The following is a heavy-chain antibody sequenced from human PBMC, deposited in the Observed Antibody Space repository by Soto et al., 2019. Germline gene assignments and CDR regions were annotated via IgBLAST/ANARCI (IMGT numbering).Heavy chain of an antibody. D-gene: IGHD3-22*01. CDR2: IHYSGST. CDR3: AREYDSSGYSGWFDP. V-gene: IGHV4-39*07. J-gene: IGHJ5*02. Sequence: QLQLQESGPGLVKPSETLSLTCTVSGGSISSTSYYWGWIRQPPGKGLEWIGSIHYSGSTYQNPSLKRTVTIALDTSRYQFSLKLSSLTAAETAVYYCAREYDSSGYSGWFDPWGQGTLVTVSS. CDR1: GGSISSTSYY.